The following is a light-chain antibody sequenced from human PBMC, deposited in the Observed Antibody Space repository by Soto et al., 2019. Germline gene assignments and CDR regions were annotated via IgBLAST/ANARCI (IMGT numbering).Light chain of an antibody. Sequence: DIQMTQSPSTLSASVGYRVTITCRSSQSISIWLAWYQQKPGKAPKILIYKASSLESGAPSRFSGSGSGTEFTLTISSLQPEDFATYYCQHADSFPLITFGQGTRLEIK. V-gene: IGKV1-5*03. CDR3: QHADSFPLIT. CDR1: QSISIW. J-gene: IGKJ5*01. CDR2: KAS.